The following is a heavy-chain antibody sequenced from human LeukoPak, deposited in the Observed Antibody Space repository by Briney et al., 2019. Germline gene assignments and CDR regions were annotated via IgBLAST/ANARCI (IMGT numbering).Heavy chain of an antibody. J-gene: IGHJ3*01. CDR3: ARDSGACRGCAFDV. Sequence: GGPLRLSCVASGFIFTDYYMSWVRQAPGKGLEWVANLNRDGSVKNYVDSVKGRFTISRDNTKNSLYLQMNSLRAEDTAVFYCARDSGACRGCAFDVWGHGTMVTVSS. CDR1: GFIFTDYY. D-gene: IGHD5-12*01. CDR2: LNRDGSVK. V-gene: IGHV3-7*01.